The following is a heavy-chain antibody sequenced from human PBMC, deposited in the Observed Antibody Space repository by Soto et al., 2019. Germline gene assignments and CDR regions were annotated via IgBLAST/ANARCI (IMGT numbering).Heavy chain of an antibody. CDR1: GFTFSDYY. Sequence: PGGSLRLSCAASGFTFSDYYMSWIRQAPGKGLEWVSYISSSSSYTNYADSVKGRFTISRDNAKNSLYLQMNSLRAEDTAVYYCARSYQSYSSSWYIGVSSFDYWGQGTLVTVSS. CDR2: ISSSSSYT. J-gene: IGHJ4*02. CDR3: ARSYQSYSSSWYIGVSSFDY. D-gene: IGHD6-13*01. V-gene: IGHV3-11*06.